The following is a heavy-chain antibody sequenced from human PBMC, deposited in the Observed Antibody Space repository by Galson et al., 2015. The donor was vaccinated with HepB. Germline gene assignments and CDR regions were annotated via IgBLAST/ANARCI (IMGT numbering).Heavy chain of an antibody. J-gene: IGHJ4*02. CDR2: IIPLFGTA. D-gene: IGHD5-18*01. CDR1: GGTFRTYT. V-gene: IGHV1-69*13. Sequence: SVKVSCKASGGTFRTYTISWVRQAPGQGLEWMGGIIPLFGTAKYAQKFQDRVSITADESTSTIYMELTSLRSDDTAVYYCAREGSAETAVISPVGDWGQGTLVIVSS. CDR3: AREGSAETAVISPVGD.